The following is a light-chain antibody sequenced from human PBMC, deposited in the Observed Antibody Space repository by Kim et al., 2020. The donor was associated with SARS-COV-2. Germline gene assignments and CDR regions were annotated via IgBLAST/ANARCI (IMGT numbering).Light chain of an antibody. CDR2: SNN. CDR1: SSNIGSNT. Sequence: ELTQPPSASGTPGQRVTISCSGSSSNIGSNTVNWYQQLPGTAPKLLIYSNNQRPSGVPDRFSGSKSGTSASLAISGLQSEDEADYYCAAWDDSLRVFGTGTEVTV. J-gene: IGLJ1*01. V-gene: IGLV1-44*01. CDR3: AAWDDSLRV.